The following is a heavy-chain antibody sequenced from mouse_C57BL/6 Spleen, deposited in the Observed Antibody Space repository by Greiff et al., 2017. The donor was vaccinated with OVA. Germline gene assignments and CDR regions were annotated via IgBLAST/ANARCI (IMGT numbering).Heavy chain of an antibody. CDR1: GFSLTSYG. D-gene: IGHD1-1*01. CDR3: ARNPYGSSYYAMDY. V-gene: IGHV2-2*01. J-gene: IGHJ4*01. Sequence: VMLVESGPGLVQPSQSLSITCTVSGFSLTSYGVHWVRQSPGKGLEWLGVIWSGGSTDYNAAFISRLSISKDNSKSQVFFKMNSLQADDTAIYYCARNPYGSSYYAMDYWGQGTSVTVSS. CDR2: IWSGGST.